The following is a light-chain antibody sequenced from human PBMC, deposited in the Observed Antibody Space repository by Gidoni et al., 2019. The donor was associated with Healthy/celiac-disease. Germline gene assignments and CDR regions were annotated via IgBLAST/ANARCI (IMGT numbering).Light chain of an antibody. CDR3: SSDTSSSTWV. CDR2: KIS. J-gene: IGLJ3*02. V-gene: IGLV2-14*01. Sequence: QSALTQPASVSGSPGQSITISCTGTSSDVGGYNYVSWSQQHPGKAPKLMIYKISKRPAGVPDRFAGSKCGNTASLTISGHQEEDATDYYYSSDTSSSTWVFGGGTKLTVL. CDR1: SSDVGGYNY.